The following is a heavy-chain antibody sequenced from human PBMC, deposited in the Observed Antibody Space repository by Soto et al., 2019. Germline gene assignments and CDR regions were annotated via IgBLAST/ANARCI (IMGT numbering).Heavy chain of an antibody. CDR1: GFTFSSYA. Sequence: GGSLRLSCAASGFTFSSYAMSWVRQAPGKGLEWVSAISGSGGSTYYADSVKGRFTISRDNSKNTLYLQMNSLRAEDTAVYYCAKVGGSYYVYYYYYGMDVWGQGTTVTVSS. CDR2: ISGSGGST. J-gene: IGHJ6*02. CDR3: AKVGGSYYVYYYYYGMDV. D-gene: IGHD1-26*01. V-gene: IGHV3-23*01.